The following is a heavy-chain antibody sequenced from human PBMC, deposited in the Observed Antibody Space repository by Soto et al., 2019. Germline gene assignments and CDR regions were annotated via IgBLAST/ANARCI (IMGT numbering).Heavy chain of an antibody. D-gene: IGHD4-17*01. V-gene: IGHV3-9*01. Sequence: EVQLVESGGGLVQPGRSLRLSCAASGFTFDDYAMHWVRQGPGKGLEWVSSISWNSGNLGYADSVKGRFTISRDNAKNALYLQMNSLRGEDTALYYCAKGASTTVFAVNDYWVQGTLVTVSS. CDR1: GFTFDDYA. J-gene: IGHJ4*02. CDR2: ISWNSGNL. CDR3: AKGASTTVFAVNDY.